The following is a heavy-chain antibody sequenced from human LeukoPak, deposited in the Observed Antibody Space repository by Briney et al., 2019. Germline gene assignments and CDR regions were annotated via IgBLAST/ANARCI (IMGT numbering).Heavy chain of an antibody. V-gene: IGHV1-2*02. CDR2: INPNSGGI. CDR1: GYTLTAFY. Sequence: ASVKVSCKASGYTLTAFYIHWVRQAPGQGLEWMGWINPNSGGINYAQKFQGRVTMTRDTSISAAYMQLSSLRSDDTAVYYCARGWNGGSLNWFDPWGQGTLVAVSS. D-gene: IGHD1-26*01. J-gene: IGHJ5*02. CDR3: ARGWNGGSLNWFDP.